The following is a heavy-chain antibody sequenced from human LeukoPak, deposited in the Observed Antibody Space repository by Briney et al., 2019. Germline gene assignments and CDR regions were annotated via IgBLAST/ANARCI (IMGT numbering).Heavy chain of an antibody. CDR2: ISSSSSYI. J-gene: IGHJ4*02. D-gene: IGHD6-6*01. CDR1: GFTFSSSI. V-gene: IGHV3-21*01. CDR3: ARGGYSSSSAFDY. Sequence: GGSLRLSCAASGFTFSSSIMHWVRQAPGKGLEWVSSISSSSSYIYYADSVKGRFAISRDNAKNSLFLQMNSLRAEDTAVYYCARGGYSSSSAFDYWGQGTLVTVSS.